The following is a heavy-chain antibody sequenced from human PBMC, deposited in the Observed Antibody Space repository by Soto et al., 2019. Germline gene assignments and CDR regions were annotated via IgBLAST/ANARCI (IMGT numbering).Heavy chain of an antibody. V-gene: IGHV1-2*02. CDR2: INTNSGDT. CDR3: ARDHQELILYNWFDP. CDR1: GYTFAGYY. Sequence: QVQLVQSGAEVKKPGASVKVSCKATGYTFAGYYMHWVRQAPGQGLEWKGWINTNSGDTQYAQKFQGRVTMTSATSICTAYMELRSLRVDDTAVYYCARDHQELILYNWFDPWGQGTRVTVSS. J-gene: IGHJ5*02. D-gene: IGHD1-7*01.